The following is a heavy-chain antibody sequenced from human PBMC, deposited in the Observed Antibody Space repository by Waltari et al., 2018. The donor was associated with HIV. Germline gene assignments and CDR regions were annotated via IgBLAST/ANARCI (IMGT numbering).Heavy chain of an antibody. V-gene: IGHV1-3*02. CDR1: GYTFTSYA. CDR2: SAPASGNA. CDR3: ARGGRSGGFDH. D-gene: IGHD3-10*01. Sequence: QIQLVQSGPEVRKPGDVVRISCRASGYTFTSYAIHWVRQAPGQGLEWLGWSAPASGNAKSTKDVRDRVTFSWDTSATTAFMELRSLRYGDDSVFFCARGGRSGGFDHWGQGTSV. J-gene: IGHJ4*01.